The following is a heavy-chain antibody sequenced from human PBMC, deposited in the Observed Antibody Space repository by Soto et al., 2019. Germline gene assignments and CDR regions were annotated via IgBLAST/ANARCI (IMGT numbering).Heavy chain of an antibody. D-gene: IGHD4-17*01. Sequence: QVQLVESGGGVVQPGGSLRLSCTASGFTFTTFGIHWVRQAPGKGLEWVALISYDGHNKYYSDSVKGRFTISRYNYKNTLSLQMNSLRDEDTAVYYCAKDLQAYGDYNYYYYGMDVWGQGTTVSVSS. J-gene: IGHJ6*02. CDR2: ISYDGHNK. V-gene: IGHV3-30*18. CDR1: GFTFTTFG. CDR3: AKDLQAYGDYNYYYYGMDV.